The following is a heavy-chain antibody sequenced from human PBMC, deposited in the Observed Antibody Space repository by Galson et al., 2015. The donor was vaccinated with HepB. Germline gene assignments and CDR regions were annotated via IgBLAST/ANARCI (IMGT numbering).Heavy chain of an antibody. Sequence: SVKVSCKASGYTFTSYAMNWVRQAPGQGLEWMGWINTNTGNPTYAQGFTGRFVFSSDTSVSTAYLQISSLKAEDTAVYYCARVGAAGTSYYFDYWGQGTLVTVSS. D-gene: IGHD6-13*01. CDR1: GYTFTSYA. CDR3: ARVGAAGTSYYFDY. V-gene: IGHV7-4-1*02. J-gene: IGHJ4*02. CDR2: INTNTGNP.